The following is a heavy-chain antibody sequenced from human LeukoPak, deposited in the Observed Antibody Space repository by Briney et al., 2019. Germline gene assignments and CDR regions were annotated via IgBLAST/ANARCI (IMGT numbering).Heavy chain of an antibody. CDR3: ARTTEGGYTYDYFYYYYMDV. D-gene: IGHD5-18*01. CDR1: GGSINSYY. Sequence: SETLSLTCSVSGGSINSYYWSWIRQPPGKGLEWIGYIYYSGSTNYNPSLKSRVTISVDTSKNQFSLKLSSVTAADTAVYYCARTTEGGYTYDYFYYYYMDVWGKGTTVTISS. V-gene: IGHV4-59*01. J-gene: IGHJ6*03. CDR2: IYYSGST.